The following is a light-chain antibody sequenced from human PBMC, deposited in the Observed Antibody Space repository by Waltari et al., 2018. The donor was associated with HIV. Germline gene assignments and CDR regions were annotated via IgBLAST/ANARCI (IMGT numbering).Light chain of an antibody. J-gene: IGKJ2*01. V-gene: IGKV1-39*01. CDR3: QQSYSTPRT. CDR2: AGS. CDR1: QSITNY. Sequence: DIQMTQSPSSLSASVGDRVTITCRASQSITNYLNWYQQKPGKAPRLLIFAGSSLQSGFPARFSGSGSGTYFTLTITSLQAEDFATYYCQQSYSTPRTFGQGTKLDIK.